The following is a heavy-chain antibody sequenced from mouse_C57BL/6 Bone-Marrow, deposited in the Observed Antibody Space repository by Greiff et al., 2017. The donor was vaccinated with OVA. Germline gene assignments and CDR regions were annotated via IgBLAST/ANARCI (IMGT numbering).Heavy chain of an antibody. J-gene: IGHJ1*03. V-gene: IGHV7-1*01. CDR2: SRNKANDYTT. Sequence: EVQGVESGGGLVQSGRSLRLSCATSGFTFSDFYMEWVRQAPGKGLEWIAASRNKANDYTTEYSASVKGRFIVSRDTSQSILYLQMNALRAEDTAIYYCARDAGPYYSNPGWYFDVWGTGTTVTVSS. D-gene: IGHD2-5*01. CDR3: ARDAGPYYSNPGWYFDV. CDR1: GFTFSDFY.